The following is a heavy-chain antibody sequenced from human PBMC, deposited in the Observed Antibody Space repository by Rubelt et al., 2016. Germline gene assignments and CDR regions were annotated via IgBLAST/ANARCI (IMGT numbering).Heavy chain of an antibody. V-gene: IGHV1-69*04. CDR3: ARGGAAARPDYYYYYGMDV. D-gene: IGHD6-6*01. CDR1: A. J-gene: IGHJ6*02. CDR2: IIPILGIG. Sequence: AISWVRQAPGQGLEWMGRIIPILGIGNYAQKFQGRVTITADKSTSTAYMELSSLRSEDTAVYYCARGGAAARPDYYYYYGMDVWGQGTTVTVSS.